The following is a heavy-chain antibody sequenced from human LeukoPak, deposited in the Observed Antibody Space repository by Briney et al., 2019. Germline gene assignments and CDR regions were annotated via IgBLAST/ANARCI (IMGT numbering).Heavy chain of an antibody. Sequence: ASVKASCKASGYTFTSYDINWVRQATGQGLEWMGWMNPNSGNTGYAQKFQGRVTMTRNTSISTAYMELSSLRSEDTAVYYCARVSPYYYGSGRFGFWGQGTMVTVSS. J-gene: IGHJ3*01. CDR2: MNPNSGNT. CDR1: GYTFTSYD. CDR3: ARVSPYYYGSGRFGF. V-gene: IGHV1-8*01. D-gene: IGHD3-10*01.